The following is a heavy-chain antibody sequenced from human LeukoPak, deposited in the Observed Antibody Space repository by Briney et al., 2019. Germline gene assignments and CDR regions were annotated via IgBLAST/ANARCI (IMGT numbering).Heavy chain of an antibody. CDR3: ARGGTSRSIDY. CDR2: ISSSSSYI. V-gene: IGHV3-21*01. D-gene: IGHD2-2*01. Sequence: GGSLRPSCAASGFTFSSYSMNWVRQAPGKGLEWVSSISSSSSYIYYADSVKGRFTISRDNAKNSLYLQMNSLRAEDTAVYYCARGGTSRSIDYWGQGTLVTVSS. J-gene: IGHJ4*02. CDR1: GFTFSSYS.